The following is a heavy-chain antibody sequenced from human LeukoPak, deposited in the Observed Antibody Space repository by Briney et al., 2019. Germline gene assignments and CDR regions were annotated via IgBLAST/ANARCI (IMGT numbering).Heavy chain of an antibody. J-gene: IGHJ3*02. CDR2: INTNTGNP. V-gene: IGHV7-4-1*02. CDR1: GYTFTSYA. Sequence: GASVKVSCKASGYTFTSYAMNWVRQAPGQGLEWMGWINTNTGNPTYAQGFTGRFVFSLDTSVSTAYLQISSLKAEDTAVYYCANPSIAVAGTYAFDIWGQGTMVTVSS. CDR3: ANPSIAVAGTYAFDI. D-gene: IGHD6-19*01.